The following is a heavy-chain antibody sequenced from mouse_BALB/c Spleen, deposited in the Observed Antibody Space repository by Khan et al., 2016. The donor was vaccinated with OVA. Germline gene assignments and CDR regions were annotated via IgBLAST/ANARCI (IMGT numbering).Heavy chain of an antibody. CDR3: ARWFAY. V-gene: IGHV3-2*02. CDR2: ITYSGGT. Sequence: VQLKESGPGLVKPSQSLSLTCTVTGYSITSDYAWNWIRQFPGNKLEWMGYITYSGGTSYHPSLKSRISITRDTSKNQFFLRLNSVTTGDSATYYCARWFAYWGQGTLVTVS. J-gene: IGHJ3*01. CDR1: GYSITSDYA.